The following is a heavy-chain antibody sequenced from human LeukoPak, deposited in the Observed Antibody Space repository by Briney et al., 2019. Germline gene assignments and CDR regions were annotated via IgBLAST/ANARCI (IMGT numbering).Heavy chain of an antibody. CDR1: GFTFSSYW. V-gene: IGHV3-74*01. CDR3: ARDGRSGPTNCFDP. J-gene: IGHJ5*02. CDR2: INSDGSST. D-gene: IGHD2-15*01. Sequence: GGSLRLSCAASGFTFSSYWMHWVRQAPGKGPVWVSRINSDGSSTSYADSVKGRFTISRDNAKNTLYLQMNSLRAEDTAMYYCARDGRSGPTNCFDPWGQGTLVTVSS.